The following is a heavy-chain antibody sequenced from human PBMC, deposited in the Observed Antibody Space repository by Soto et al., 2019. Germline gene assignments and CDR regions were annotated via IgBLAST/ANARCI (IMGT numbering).Heavy chain of an antibody. V-gene: IGHV1-3*01. Sequence: GASVKASSKASGDAFASYARHSVRQAPGQRLEWMGWINAGNGNTKYSQKFQGRVTITRDTSASTAYMELSSLRSEDTAVYYCARSIVVVTALDYWGHGTPVTVSS. J-gene: IGHJ4*01. D-gene: IGHD2-21*02. CDR3: ARSIVVVTALDY. CDR2: INAGNGNT. CDR1: GDAFASYA.